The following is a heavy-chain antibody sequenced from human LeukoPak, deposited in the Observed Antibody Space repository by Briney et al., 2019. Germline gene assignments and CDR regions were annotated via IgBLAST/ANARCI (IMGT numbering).Heavy chain of an antibody. CDR3: VRRSPKGGSRGTDGYNQGRHFDY. CDR1: GGSISSNGYF. CDR2: IYYSGST. D-gene: IGHD5-24*01. J-gene: IGHJ4*02. Sequence: KPSETLSLTCTVSGGSISSNGYFWGWIRQPPGKGLQWLGSIYYSGSTYYNPSLKSRVTISVDTSRKQFSLKLSSVTAADTAVYYCVRRSPKGGSRGTDGYNQGRHFDYWGQGTLVTVSS. V-gene: IGHV4-39*07.